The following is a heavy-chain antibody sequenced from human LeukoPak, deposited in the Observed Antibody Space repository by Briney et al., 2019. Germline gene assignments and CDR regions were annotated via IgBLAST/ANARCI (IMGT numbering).Heavy chain of an antibody. Sequence: PGGSLRLSCAASGFTFTSYSMNWVRQAPGKGLEWVSTISGGGGSTYYADSVKGRFTISRDNSKNTLYLQMNSLRAEDTAVYYCAKDTGYSSSWYDYWGQGTLVTVSS. D-gene: IGHD6-13*01. CDR2: ISGGGGST. CDR3: AKDTGYSSSWYDY. J-gene: IGHJ4*02. V-gene: IGHV3-23*01. CDR1: GFTFTSYS.